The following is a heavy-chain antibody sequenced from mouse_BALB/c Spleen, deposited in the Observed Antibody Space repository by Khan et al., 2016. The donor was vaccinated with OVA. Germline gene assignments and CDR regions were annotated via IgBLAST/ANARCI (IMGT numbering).Heavy chain of an antibody. Sequence: EVQLQESGPGLVKPSQSLSLTCTVTGYSITSNYAWSWIRQFPGNKLEWMGYISYSGSTNYHPSLKSRISVTRATSENQFFLQLNSVTTGDTATYYCARQNYYGYALDYWGQGTSVTVSS. J-gene: IGHJ4*01. CDR1: GYSITSNYA. V-gene: IGHV3-2*02. CDR2: ISYSGST. CDR3: ARQNYYGYALDY. D-gene: IGHD1-1*01.